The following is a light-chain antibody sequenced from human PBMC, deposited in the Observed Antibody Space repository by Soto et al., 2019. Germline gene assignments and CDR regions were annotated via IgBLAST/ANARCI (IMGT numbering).Light chain of an antibody. Sequence: EIVMTQSPTIVSVSPGERATLSCRASQSVNSNLAWYQQKPGQAPRLLISGASTRAPGIAARFSGSGSGTNFTLSISGLQSADFAVYYCQQYNDWPLYTFGRGTKLEIK. CDR2: GAS. V-gene: IGKV3-15*01. CDR3: QQYNDWPLYT. J-gene: IGKJ2*01. CDR1: QSVNSN.